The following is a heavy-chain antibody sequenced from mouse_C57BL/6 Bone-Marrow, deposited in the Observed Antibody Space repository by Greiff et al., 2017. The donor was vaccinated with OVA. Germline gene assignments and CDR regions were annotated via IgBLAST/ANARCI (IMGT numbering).Heavy chain of an antibody. CDR3: ARFFYSTFDY. J-gene: IGHJ2*01. D-gene: IGHD2-5*01. Sequence: VQLQQPGAELVRPGSSVKLSCKASGYTFTSYWMHWVKQRPIQGLDWIGNIDPSDSETHYNQKFKDKATLTVDKSSSTAYMQLSSLTSEDSAVYYCARFFYSTFDYWGQGTTLTVSS. CDR2: IDPSDSET. CDR1: GYTFTSYW. V-gene: IGHV1-52*01.